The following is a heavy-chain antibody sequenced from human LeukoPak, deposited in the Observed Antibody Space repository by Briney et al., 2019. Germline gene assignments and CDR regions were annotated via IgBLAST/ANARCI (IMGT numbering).Heavy chain of an antibody. V-gene: IGHV3-30*18. CDR3: AKDESYDSSGYSDY. CDR1: GFTFSSYG. Sequence: GGSLRLSCAASGFTFSSYGMHWVRQAPGEGLEWVAVISYDGSNKYYADSVKGRFTISRDNSKNTLYLQMNSLRAEDTAVHYCAKDESYDSSGYSDYWGQGTLVTVSS. CDR2: ISYDGSNK. J-gene: IGHJ4*02. D-gene: IGHD3-22*01.